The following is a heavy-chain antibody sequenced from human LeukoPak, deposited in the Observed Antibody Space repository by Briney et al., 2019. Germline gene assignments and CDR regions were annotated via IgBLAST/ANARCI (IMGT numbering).Heavy chain of an antibody. Sequence: GGSLRLSCAASGFTFSTYYMNWVRQAPGKGLEWVSSITTSSSYIYYADSVKGRFTISRDNAKNSLCLQMNSLRAEDTAVYYCARDLGGYSYGSHFDYWGQGTLVTVSS. J-gene: IGHJ4*02. CDR1: GFTFSTYY. D-gene: IGHD5-18*01. CDR2: ITTSSSYI. V-gene: IGHV3-21*01. CDR3: ARDLGGYSYGSHFDY.